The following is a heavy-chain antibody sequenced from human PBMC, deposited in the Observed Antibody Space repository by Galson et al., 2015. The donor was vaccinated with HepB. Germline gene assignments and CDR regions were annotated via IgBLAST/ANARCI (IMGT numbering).Heavy chain of an antibody. D-gene: IGHD3-22*01. CDR3: SSQYDSDVGGAFDI. V-gene: IGHV1-24*01. CDR2: FDSEDGET. CDR1: GYTLTELS. Sequence: SVKVSCKVSGYTLTELSMHWVRQAPGKGLEWMGAFDSEDGETIHYAQKFQGRVTMTEDTSTDTVYMELSSLTSEDTAVYYCSSQYDSDVGGAFDIWGQGTMVTVSS. J-gene: IGHJ3*02.